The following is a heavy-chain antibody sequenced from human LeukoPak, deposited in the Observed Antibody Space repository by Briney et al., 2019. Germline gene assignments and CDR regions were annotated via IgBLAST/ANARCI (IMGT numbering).Heavy chain of an antibody. D-gene: IGHD6-6*01. CDR1: GFTFSSYG. J-gene: IGHJ4*02. V-gene: IGHV3-30*02. Sequence: GGSLRLSCAASGFTFSSYGMHWVRQAPGKGLEWVAFIRYDGSNKYYANSVQCRFTISRDNSKNTLYLQMNSLRAEDTAVYYCAKVRREQLHYFDYWGQGTLVTVSS. CDR2: IRYDGSNK. CDR3: AKVRREQLHYFDY.